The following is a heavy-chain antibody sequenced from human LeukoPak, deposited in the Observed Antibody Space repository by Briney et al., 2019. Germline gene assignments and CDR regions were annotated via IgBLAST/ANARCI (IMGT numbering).Heavy chain of an antibody. V-gene: IGHV4-34*01. J-gene: IGHJ2*01. D-gene: IGHD3-22*01. CDR2: INHSGST. CDR1: GGSFSGYY. Sequence: SETLSLTCAVYGGSFSGYYWSWIRQPPGKGLEWIGEINHSGSTNYNPSLKSRVTISVDTSKNQFSLKLSSVTAADTAVYYCARCYYDSDHWYFDLWGRGTLVTVSS. CDR3: ARCYYDSDHWYFDL.